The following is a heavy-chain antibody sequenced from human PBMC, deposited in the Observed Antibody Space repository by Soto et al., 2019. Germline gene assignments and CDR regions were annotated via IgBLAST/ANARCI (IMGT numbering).Heavy chain of an antibody. D-gene: IGHD3-16*01. Sequence: EVQLVESGGGLVPPGGSLRLSCAASGFTFNTYGMRWVRQVTGKGLEWVSLIGSAGDTYYSDSVKGRFAISRENAKNSLYLQMNSLRAGDTAVYYCARGGRGFAGGVDVWGQGTTVTVSS. J-gene: IGHJ6*02. CDR3: ARGGRGFAGGVDV. CDR2: IGSAGDT. V-gene: IGHV3-13*01. CDR1: GFTFNTYG.